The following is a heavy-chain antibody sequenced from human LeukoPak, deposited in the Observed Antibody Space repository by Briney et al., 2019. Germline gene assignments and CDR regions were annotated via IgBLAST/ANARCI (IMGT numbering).Heavy chain of an antibody. CDR3: ARAYGSGTYSNCFDP. J-gene: IGHJ5*02. D-gene: IGHD3-10*01. CDR2: INGGNGNT. CDR1: GYTFTNYA. V-gene: IGHV1-3*01. Sequence: GASAKVSCKASGYTFTNYALHWVRQAPGQGLEWMGWINGGNGNTKYSQNFQGRVTITRDTSASTAYMELSSLRSEDTALYYCARAYGSGTYSNCFDPWGQGTLVTVSS.